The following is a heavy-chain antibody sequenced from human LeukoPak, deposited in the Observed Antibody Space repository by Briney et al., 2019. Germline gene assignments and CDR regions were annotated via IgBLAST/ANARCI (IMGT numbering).Heavy chain of an antibody. CDR3: ARDLYSSSWYYYYYYMDV. V-gene: IGHV3-21*01. Sequence: GGSLLLSCAASGFTFISYSINWVRQAPGKGLEWVSSISSSSSYIYYADSVKGRFTISRDNAKNSLYLQMNSLRAEDTAVYYCARDLYSSSWYYYYYYMDVWGKGTTVTISS. D-gene: IGHD6-13*01. CDR1: GFTFISYS. J-gene: IGHJ6*03. CDR2: ISSSSSYI.